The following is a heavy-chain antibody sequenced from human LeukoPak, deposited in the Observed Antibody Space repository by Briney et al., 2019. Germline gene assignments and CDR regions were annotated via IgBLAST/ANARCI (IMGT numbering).Heavy chain of an antibody. D-gene: IGHD5-18*01. CDR2: INPSGGST. Sequence: ASVKVSCKASGYTFTSYYMYWVRQAPGQGLEWMGIINPSGGSTSYAQKFQGRVTMTRDMSTSTVYMELSSLRSEDTAVYYCARDGIQNRVYYYYYMDVWGKGTTVTVSS. CDR1: GYTFTSYY. J-gene: IGHJ6*03. V-gene: IGHV1-46*01. CDR3: ARDGIQNRVYYYYYMDV.